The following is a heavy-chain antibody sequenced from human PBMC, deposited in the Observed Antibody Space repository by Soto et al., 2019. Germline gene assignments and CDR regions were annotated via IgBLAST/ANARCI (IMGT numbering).Heavy chain of an antibody. Sequence: GGSLRLSCAASRFIFTRYAMHWVRQAPGKGLEWVAVISYDGSNDHYADSVKGRFTISRDNSKNTLYLQMNSLRVEDTAIYYCARLGPLGVSASWISNYFDYWGRGTLVTVSS. CDR1: RFIFTRYA. CDR3: ARLGPLGVSASWISNYFDY. CDR2: ISYDGSND. V-gene: IGHV3-30-3*01. J-gene: IGHJ4*02. D-gene: IGHD5-12*01.